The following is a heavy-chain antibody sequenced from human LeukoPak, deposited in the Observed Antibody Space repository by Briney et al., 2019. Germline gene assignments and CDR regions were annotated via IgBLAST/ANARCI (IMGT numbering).Heavy chain of an antibody. V-gene: IGHV4-39*07. CDR2: INHSGST. J-gene: IGHJ4*02. D-gene: IGHD5-24*01. Sequence: SETLSLTCTVSGGSISSSSYYWSWIRQPPGKGLEWIGEINHSGSTNYNPSLKSRVTISVDTSKNQFSLKLSSVAAADTAVYYCAREPGRDGYSPFDYWGQGTLVTVSS. CDR1: GGSISSSSYY. CDR3: AREPGRDGYSPFDY.